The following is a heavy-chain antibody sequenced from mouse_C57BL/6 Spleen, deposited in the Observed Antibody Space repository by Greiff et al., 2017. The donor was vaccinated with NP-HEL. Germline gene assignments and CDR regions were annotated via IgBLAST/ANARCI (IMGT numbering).Heavy chain of an antibody. J-gene: IGHJ2*01. CDR2: IDPEDGET. Sequence: EVKLMESGAELVKPGASVKLSCTASGFNIKDYYMHWVKQRTEQGLEWIGRIDPEDGETKYAPKFPGKATITADTSSNTAYLQLSSLTSEDTAVYYCAPPLSYGSSLDYWGQGTTLTVSS. D-gene: IGHD1-1*01. CDR3: APPLSYGSSLDY. CDR1: GFNIKDYY. V-gene: IGHV14-2*01.